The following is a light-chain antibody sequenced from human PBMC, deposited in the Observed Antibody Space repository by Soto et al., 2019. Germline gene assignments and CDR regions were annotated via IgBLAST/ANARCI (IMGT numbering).Light chain of an antibody. CDR1: SSDVGGYNY. CDR2: EVS. Sequence: QSALTQPASVPGSPGQSITISCTGTSSDVGGYNYVSWYQQHPGKAPKLMIYEVSNRPSGVSNRFSGSKSGNTASLTISGLQAEDEADYYCSSHTSSTFYVFGTGTKVTVL. V-gene: IGLV2-14*01. CDR3: SSHTSSTFYV. J-gene: IGLJ1*01.